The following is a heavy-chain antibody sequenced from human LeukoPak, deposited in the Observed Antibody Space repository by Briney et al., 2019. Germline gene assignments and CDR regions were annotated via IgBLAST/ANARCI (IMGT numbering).Heavy chain of an antibody. CDR3: PTMRRLRDGYNRYYFDY. CDR2: IIPILGIA. CDR1: GGTFSSYA. Sequence: ASVKVSCKASGGTFSSYAISWVRQAPGQGLEWMGRIIPILGIANYAQKFQGRVTITADKSTSTAYMELSSLRSEDTAVYFCPTMRRLRDGYNRYYFDYWGQGTLVTVSS. V-gene: IGHV1-69*04. D-gene: IGHD5-24*01. J-gene: IGHJ4*02.